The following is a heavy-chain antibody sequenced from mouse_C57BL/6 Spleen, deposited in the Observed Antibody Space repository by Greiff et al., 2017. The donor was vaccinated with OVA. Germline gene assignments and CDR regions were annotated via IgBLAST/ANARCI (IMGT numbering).Heavy chain of an antibody. CDR1: GYTFTSYW. CDR2: IDPSDSYT. D-gene: IGHD2-5*01. Sequence: QVQLQQPGAELVMPGASVKLSCKASGYTFTSYWMHWVKQRPGQGLEWIGEIDPSDSYTNYNQKFKGKSTLTVDKSSSTAYMQLSSLTSEDSAVYYCARLDSNYFDYWGQGTTRTVSS. V-gene: IGHV1-69*01. CDR3: ARLDSNYFDY. J-gene: IGHJ2*01.